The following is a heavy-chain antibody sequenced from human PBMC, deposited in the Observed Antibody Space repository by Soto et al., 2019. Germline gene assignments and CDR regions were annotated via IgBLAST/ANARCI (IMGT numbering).Heavy chain of an antibody. CDR3: ARVSDVTNDAFDI. CDR1: GGSISSYY. V-gene: IGHV4-59*01. J-gene: IGHJ3*02. D-gene: IGHD4-17*01. CDR2: IYYSGST. Sequence: SETLSLTCTVSGGSISSYYWSWIRQPPGKGLEWIGYIYYSGSTNYNPSLKSRVTISVDTSKNQFSLKLSSVTAADTAVYYCARVSDVTNDAFDIWGQGTMVTVSS.